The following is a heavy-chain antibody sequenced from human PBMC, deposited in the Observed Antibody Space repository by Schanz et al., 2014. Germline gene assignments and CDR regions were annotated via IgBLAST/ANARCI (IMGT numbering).Heavy chain of an antibody. Sequence: EVQLVQSGGGLVQPGGSLRLSCAASGFTFSSHWMHWVRQDPGKGLVWVARINSVGSNTDYADSVTGRFTISRDNAKSSLYLQMNSLRVEDTAVYYCARGGPAYYFDDWGQGTLVTVSS. CDR1: GFTFSSHW. CDR3: ARGGPAYYFDD. CDR2: INSVGSNT. J-gene: IGHJ4*02. V-gene: IGHV3-74*01.